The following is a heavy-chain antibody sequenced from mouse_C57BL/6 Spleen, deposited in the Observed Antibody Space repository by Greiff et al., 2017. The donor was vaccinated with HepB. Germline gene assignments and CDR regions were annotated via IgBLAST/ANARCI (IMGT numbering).Heavy chain of an antibody. J-gene: IGHJ2*01. CDR2: ISSGGDYI. D-gene: IGHD1-1*01. Sequence: EVQLVESGEGLVKPGGSLKLPCAASGFTFSSYAMSWVRQTPEKRLEWVAYISSGGDYIYYADTVKGRFTISRDNARNTLYLQMSSLKSEDTAMYYCTSHYGSSPFDYWGQGTTLTVSS. CDR1: GFTFSSYA. CDR3: TSHYGSSPFDY. V-gene: IGHV5-9-1*02.